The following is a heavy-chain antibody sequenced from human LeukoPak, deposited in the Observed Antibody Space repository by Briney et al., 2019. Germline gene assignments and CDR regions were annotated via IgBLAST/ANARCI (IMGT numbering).Heavy chain of an antibody. J-gene: IGHJ4*02. CDR3: AKAIYGSGSHPVDY. D-gene: IGHD3-10*01. V-gene: IGHV3-23*01. CDR1: GFTFSSYA. CDR2: ISGSGGST. Sequence: GGSLTLSCAASGFTFSSYAMSWVRQAPGKGLEWVPAISGSGGSTYYADSVKGRFTISRDNSKNTLYLQMNSLRAEDTAVYYCAKAIYGSGSHPVDYWGQGTLVTVSS.